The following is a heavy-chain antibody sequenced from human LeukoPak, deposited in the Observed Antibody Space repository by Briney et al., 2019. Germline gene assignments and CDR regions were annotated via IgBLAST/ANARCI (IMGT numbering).Heavy chain of an antibody. J-gene: IGHJ4*02. CDR1: GFTFSSYG. V-gene: IGHV3-23*01. CDR3: ARVDYGDYVGF. CDR2: ISGSGGST. Sequence: GGSLRLPCAASGFTFSSYGMSWVRQAPGKGLEWVSAISGSGGSTYYADSVKGRFTISRDNSKNTVYLQMNSLRAEDTAVYYCARVDYGDYVGFWGQGTLVTVSS. D-gene: IGHD4-17*01.